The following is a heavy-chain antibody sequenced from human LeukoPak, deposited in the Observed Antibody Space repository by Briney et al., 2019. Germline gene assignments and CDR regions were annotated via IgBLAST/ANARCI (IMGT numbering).Heavy chain of an antibody. V-gene: IGHV2-26*01. CDR2: IFSNDEK. J-gene: IGHJ4*02. CDR3: ARIASYYDSSGYPGGVDY. CDR1: GSSLSNARMG. Sequence: SGPVLVKPTETLTLTCTVSGSSLSNARMGVSWIRQPPGKALEWLAHIFSNDEKSYRTSLKSRLTISKDTSKSQVVLIMTNMDPVDTATYYCARIASYYDSSGYPGGVDYWGQGTLVTVSS. D-gene: IGHD3-22*01.